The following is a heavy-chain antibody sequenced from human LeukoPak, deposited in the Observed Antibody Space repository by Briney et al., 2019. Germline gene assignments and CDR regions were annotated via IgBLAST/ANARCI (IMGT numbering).Heavy chain of an antibody. Sequence: GGSLRHSCAASGFTFSSYSMNWVRQAPGKGLEWVSSISSSSSYIYYADSVKGRFTISRDNAKNSLYLQMNSLRAEDTAVYYCATTIAAAGNEFDYWGQGTLVTVSS. D-gene: IGHD6-13*01. V-gene: IGHV3-21*01. CDR3: ATTIAAAGNEFDY. J-gene: IGHJ4*02. CDR2: ISSSSSYI. CDR1: GFTFSSYS.